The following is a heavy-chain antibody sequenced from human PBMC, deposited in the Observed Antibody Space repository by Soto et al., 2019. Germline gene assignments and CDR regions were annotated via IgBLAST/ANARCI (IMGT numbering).Heavy chain of an antibody. CDR2: IIPLFGAT. Sequence: QVQLVQSGAEVKKPGSSVKVSCKASGGTFSSFAISWVRQAPGQGLEWMGDIIPLFGATNYAQTFQGRVTFTADESTTTAYMELRSLRSNDTAVYYCARGLDTTVAHSNNWGQGTLVTVSS. V-gene: IGHV1-69*01. D-gene: IGHD1-1*01. CDR1: GGTFSSFA. J-gene: IGHJ4*02. CDR3: ARGLDTTVAHSNN.